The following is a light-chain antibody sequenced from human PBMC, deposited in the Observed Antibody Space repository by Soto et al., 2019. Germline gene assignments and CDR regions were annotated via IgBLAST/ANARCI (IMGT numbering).Light chain of an antibody. CDR1: QDISNY. CDR3: QQYHNLPLIT. Sequence: DIQMTQSPSSLSASVGDRVTITCHASQDISNYLNWYQQKPAKAPKLLIYDASNLETGVPSRFRGRGSRTASTFTITSLQPKDMATYYGQQYHNLPLITFGTGNKVHI. J-gene: IGKJ3*01. V-gene: IGKV1-33*01. CDR2: DAS.